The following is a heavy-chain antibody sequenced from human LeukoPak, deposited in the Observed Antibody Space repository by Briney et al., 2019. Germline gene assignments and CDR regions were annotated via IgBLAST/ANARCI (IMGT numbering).Heavy chain of an antibody. Sequence: GGSLRLSCAASGFTFSSYAMSWVRQAPGKGLEWVSAISGSGGSTYYADSVKGRFTISRDNSKNTVYLQMNSLRAEDTAIFYCAKDLSSGIGYWGQGTLVTVSS. CDR2: ISGSGGST. J-gene: IGHJ4*02. D-gene: IGHD1-14*01. CDR3: AKDLSSGIGY. V-gene: IGHV3-23*01. CDR1: GFTFSSYA.